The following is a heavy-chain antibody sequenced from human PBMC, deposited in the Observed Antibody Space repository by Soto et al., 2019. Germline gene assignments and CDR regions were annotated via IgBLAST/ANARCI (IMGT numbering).Heavy chain of an antibody. CDR3: AISPNSPGGMDV. CDR1: GGPFSSFA. J-gene: IGHJ6*02. D-gene: IGHD1-1*01. Sequence: QVQLVQSGAGVKRLGSSVKVSCKAPGGPFSSFATSWVRQAPGQGLEWMGGIIPIFGTANYAQKFQGRVTITADESTSTAYMELSSLRSEDTAVYYCAISPNSPGGMDVWGQGTTVTVSS. V-gene: IGHV1-69*01. CDR2: IIPIFGTA.